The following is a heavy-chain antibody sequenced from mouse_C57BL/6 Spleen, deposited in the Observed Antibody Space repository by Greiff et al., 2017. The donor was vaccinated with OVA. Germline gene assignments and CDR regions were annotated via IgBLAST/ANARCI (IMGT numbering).Heavy chain of an antibody. D-gene: IGHD2-1*01. CDR1: GFTFTDYY. V-gene: IGHV7-3*01. CDR3: ARVYGNYYYAMDY. J-gene: IGHJ4*01. Sequence: EVKLQESGGGLVQPGGSLSLSCAASGFTFTDYYMSWVRQPPGKALEWLGFIRNKANGYTTEYSASVKGRFTISRDNSQSILYLQMNALRAEDSATYYCARVYGNYYYAMDYWGQGTSVTVSS. CDR2: IRNKANGYTT.